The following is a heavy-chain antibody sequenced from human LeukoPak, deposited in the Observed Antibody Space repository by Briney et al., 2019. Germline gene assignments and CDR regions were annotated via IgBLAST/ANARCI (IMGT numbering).Heavy chain of an antibody. CDR3: ARHLHYYGSGNYYYYFYAMDV. CDR2: IWYDGSKK. CDR1: GFTFSIYG. V-gene: IGHV3-33*01. J-gene: IGHJ6*02. D-gene: IGHD3-10*01. Sequence: GTSLRLSCAASGFTFSIYGMHWVRQAPGKGLEWVAVIWYDGSKKYYADSVKGRFTISRDNSRSTLYLQMNSLRADDTDVYYCARHLHYYGSGNYYYYFYAMDVWGQGTTVTVSS.